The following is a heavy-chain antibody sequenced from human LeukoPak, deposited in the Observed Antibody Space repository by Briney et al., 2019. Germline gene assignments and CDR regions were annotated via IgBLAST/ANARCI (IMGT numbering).Heavy chain of an antibody. CDR1: GGSISSYY. J-gene: IGHJ5*02. V-gene: IGHV4-59*01. CDR2: IYYSGST. CDR3: ARAEGHWFDP. Sequence: SETLSLTCTVSGGSISSYYRSWIRQPPGKGLEWIGYIYYSGSTNYNPSLKSRVTISIDTSKNQFSLKLTSVSAADTAVYHCARAEGHWFDPWGQGILVTVSS.